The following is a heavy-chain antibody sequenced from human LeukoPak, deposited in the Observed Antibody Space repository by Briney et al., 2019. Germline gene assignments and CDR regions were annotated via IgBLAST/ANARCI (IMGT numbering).Heavy chain of an antibody. Sequence: PGGSLRLSCAVSGFIFSSYDMSWVRQAPGKGLEWVSGINWNGGSTGYADSVKGRFSISRDNAKNSLYLQMNSLRAEDTVLYYCVRDDGYWGQGTLVTVSS. CDR3: VRDDGY. V-gene: IGHV3-20*04. CDR2: INWNGGST. CDR1: GFIFSSYD. J-gene: IGHJ4*02.